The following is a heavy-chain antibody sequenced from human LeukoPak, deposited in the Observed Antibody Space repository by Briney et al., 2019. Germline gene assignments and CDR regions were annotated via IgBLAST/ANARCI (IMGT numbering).Heavy chain of an antibody. Sequence: GRSLRLSCAASGFTFDDYAMHWVRQAPGKGLEWVSGISWNSGSIGYADSVKGRFTISRDNAKNSLYLQMNSLRAEDTALYYCAKDTSGSYPGTLDAFDIWGQGTMATVSS. D-gene: IGHD1-26*01. CDR2: ISWNSGSI. J-gene: IGHJ3*02. CDR1: GFTFDDYA. V-gene: IGHV3-9*01. CDR3: AKDTSGSYPGTLDAFDI.